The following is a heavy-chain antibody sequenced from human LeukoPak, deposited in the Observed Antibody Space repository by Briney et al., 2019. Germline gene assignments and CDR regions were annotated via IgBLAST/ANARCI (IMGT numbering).Heavy chain of an antibody. D-gene: IGHD3-10*01. Sequence: SETLSLTCTVSGGSISSGGYYWSWIRQHPGTGLEWIGYIYYSGSTYYNPSLKSRVTISVDTSKNQFSLKLSSMTAADTAVYYCARDRAVTMVRGVTFWFDPWGQGTLVTVSS. CDR3: ARDRAVTMVRGVTFWFDP. J-gene: IGHJ5*02. V-gene: IGHV4-31*03. CDR2: IYYSGST. CDR1: GGSISSGGYY.